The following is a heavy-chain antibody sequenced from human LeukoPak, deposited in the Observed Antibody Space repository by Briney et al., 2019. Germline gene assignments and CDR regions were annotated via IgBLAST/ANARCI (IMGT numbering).Heavy chain of an antibody. Sequence: PGGSLRLSCAASGFTFSSYAMSWVRQAPGKGLEWVSGISGSGGSTYYADSVKGRFTISRDNSKNTLYLQMNSLRVEDTAVYHCVRYFTAVAPTLRLDYWGQGTLVTVSS. J-gene: IGHJ4*02. D-gene: IGHD6-19*01. V-gene: IGHV3-23*01. CDR1: GFTFSSYA. CDR2: ISGSGGST. CDR3: VRYFTAVAPTLRLDY.